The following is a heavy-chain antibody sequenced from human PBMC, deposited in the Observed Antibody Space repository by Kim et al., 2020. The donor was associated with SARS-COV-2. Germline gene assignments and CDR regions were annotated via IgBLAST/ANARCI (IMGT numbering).Heavy chain of an antibody. CDR3: ARVSPPYGSGSYYNPVDY. Sequence: SETLSLTCTVSGGSISSYYWSWIRQPPGKGLEWIGYIYYSGSTNYNPSLKSRVTISVDTSKNQFSLKLSSVTAADTAVYYCARVSPPYGSGSYYNPVDYWGQGTLVTVSS. D-gene: IGHD3-10*01. J-gene: IGHJ4*02. CDR2: IYYSGST. V-gene: IGHV4-59*01. CDR1: GGSISSYY.